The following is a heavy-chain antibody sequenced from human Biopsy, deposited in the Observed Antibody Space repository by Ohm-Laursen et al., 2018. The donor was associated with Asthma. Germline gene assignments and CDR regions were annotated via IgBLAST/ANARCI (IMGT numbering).Heavy chain of an antibody. D-gene: IGHD3-10*01. CDR2: ISWNSGTI. CDR3: VRDMGAGPNQPPSGSGSSHLYGMDV. CDR1: GFSFDDYA. J-gene: IGHJ6*02. V-gene: IGHV3-9*01. Sequence: SLRLSCAAFGFSFDDYAMFWVRQAPGKGLEWVSGISWNSGTIGYADSVKGRFTISRDNAKNSLHLQMNSLGPEDTAVYYCVRDMGAGPNQPPSGSGSSHLYGMDVWGQGTTVTVSS.